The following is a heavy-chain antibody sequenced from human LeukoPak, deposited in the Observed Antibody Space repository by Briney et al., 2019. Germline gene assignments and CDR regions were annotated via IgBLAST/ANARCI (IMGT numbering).Heavy chain of an antibody. CDR2: IYPGDSDT. CDR1: GYSFTSYW. D-gene: IGHD3-3*01. V-gene: IGHV5-51*01. Sequence: GESLKISCKGSGYSFTSYWIGWVRQMPGKGLEWMGIIYPGDSDTRYSPSFQGQVTISADKSISTAYLQWSSLKASDTAMYYCARCVFDFWSGYSFDYWGQGTLVTVSS. CDR3: ARCVFDFWSGYSFDY. J-gene: IGHJ4*02.